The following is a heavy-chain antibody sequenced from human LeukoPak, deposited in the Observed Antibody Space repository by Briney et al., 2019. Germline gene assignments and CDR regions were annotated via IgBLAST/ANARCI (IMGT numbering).Heavy chain of an antibody. CDR1: GYTFTNYD. J-gene: IGHJ3*01. CDR2: MNPNSGNT. D-gene: IGHD2/OR15-2a*01. Sequence: ASVKVSCKTSGYTFTNYDINWVRQASGQGLEWMGWMNPNSGNTGYAQKFQGRLTITRDTSITTAYMELTSLRSEDTAVYYCARGSEIALLKFDDAFDFWGQGTVVTVSS. CDR3: ARGSEIALLKFDDAFDF. V-gene: IGHV1-8*03.